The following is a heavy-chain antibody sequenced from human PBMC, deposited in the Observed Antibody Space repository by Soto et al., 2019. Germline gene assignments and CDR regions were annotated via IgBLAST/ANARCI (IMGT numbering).Heavy chain of an antibody. Sequence: QPGGSLRLSCAASGFTFSSYGMHWVRQAPGKGLEWVAVISYDGSNKYYADSVKGRFTISRDNSKNTLYLQMNSLRAEDTAVYYCASRGIQLWIFEYWGQGTLVTVSS. CDR3: ASRGIQLWIFEY. D-gene: IGHD5-18*01. CDR2: ISYDGSNK. CDR1: GFTFSSYG. V-gene: IGHV3-30*03. J-gene: IGHJ4*02.